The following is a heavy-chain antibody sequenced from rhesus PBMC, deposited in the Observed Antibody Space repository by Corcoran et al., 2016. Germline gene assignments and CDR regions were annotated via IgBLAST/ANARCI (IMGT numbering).Heavy chain of an antibody. V-gene: IGHV4-122*02. Sequence: QVQLQESGPGLVKPSETLSLTCAVSGGSISSGYYYWSWVRQPPGKGLEWIGYINYSGSTSYNTSLKSRVTISRDTSKNHFSLKLSSVTAADTAVYYCARDGPGTFDYWGQGVLVTVSS. CDR2: INYSGST. D-gene: IGHD1-38*01. CDR3: ARDGPGTFDY. CDR1: GGSISSGYYY. J-gene: IGHJ4*01.